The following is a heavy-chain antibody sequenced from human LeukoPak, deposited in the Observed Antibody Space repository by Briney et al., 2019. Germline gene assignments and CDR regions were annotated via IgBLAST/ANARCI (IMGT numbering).Heavy chain of an antibody. CDR1: GYTFTSYG. CDR2: INAGNGNT. D-gene: IGHD5-12*01. V-gene: IGHV1-3*01. J-gene: IGHJ4*02. CDR3: ARDSFISGYATIDY. Sequence: GASVKVSCKASGYTFTSYGISWVRQAPGQRLEWMGWINAGNGNTKYSQKFQGRVTITRDTSASTAYMELSSLRSEDTAVYYCARDSFISGYATIDYWGQGTLVTVSS.